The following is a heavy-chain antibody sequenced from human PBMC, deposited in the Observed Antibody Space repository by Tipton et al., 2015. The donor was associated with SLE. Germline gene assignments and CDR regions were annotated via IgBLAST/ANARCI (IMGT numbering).Heavy chain of an antibody. Sequence: TLSLTCIVSGGSMDIYQWSCLRQAPGKGLEWVGYIEKSGNSNSNPSLKSRVSMLVDTSKNQFSLRVNSVTAADTAVYYCARAPEGDLLGGMDVWGQGTPVTVSS. V-gene: IGHV4-4*09. CDR2: IEKSGNS. J-gene: IGHJ6*02. CDR1: GGSMDIYQ. CDR3: ARAPEGDLLGGMDV. D-gene: IGHD3-16*01.